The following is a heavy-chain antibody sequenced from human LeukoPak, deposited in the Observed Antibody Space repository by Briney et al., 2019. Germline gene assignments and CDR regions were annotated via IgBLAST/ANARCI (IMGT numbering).Heavy chain of an antibody. CDR1: GFTFSSYE. CDR2: ISSDGSTI. D-gene: IGHD3-10*01. CDR3: ASILRSSSGYYFDY. V-gene: IGHV3-48*03. J-gene: IGHJ4*02. Sequence: GGSLRLSCAASGFTFSSYEMNWVRQAPGKGLEWVSYISSDGSTIYYADSVSGRFTISRASAKNSLYLQMNSLRAEDTAVYYCASILRSSSGYYFDYWGQGTLVTVSS.